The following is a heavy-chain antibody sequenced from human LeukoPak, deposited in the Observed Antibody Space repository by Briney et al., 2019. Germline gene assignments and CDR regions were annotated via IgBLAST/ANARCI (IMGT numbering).Heavy chain of an antibody. CDR2: ISGSGGST. V-gene: IGHV3-23*01. J-gene: IGHJ4*02. CDR1: GFTFSSYA. D-gene: IGHD5-18*01. Sequence: PGGSLRLSCAASGFTFSSYAMSWVRQAPGKGLEWVSAISGSGGSTYYADTVKGRFTISRDNSKNTLYLQMNSLRAEDTAVYYCANPSRSYSYGTYFDYWGQGTLVTVSS. CDR3: ANPSRSYSYGTYFDY.